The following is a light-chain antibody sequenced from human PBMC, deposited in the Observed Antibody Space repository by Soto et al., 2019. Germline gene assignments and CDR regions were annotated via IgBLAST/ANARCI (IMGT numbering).Light chain of an antibody. Sequence: SVLTQPPSVSGAPGQRATISCTGGSSNNGAGYDVHWYQQLPGTAPKLLIYGNSNRPSGVPDRFSGSKSGTSASLAITGLQAEDEADYYCQSYDSSLSGVFYVFGTGTKVTVL. CDR2: GNS. CDR1: SSNNGAGYD. V-gene: IGLV1-40*01. J-gene: IGLJ1*01. CDR3: QSYDSSLSGVFYV.